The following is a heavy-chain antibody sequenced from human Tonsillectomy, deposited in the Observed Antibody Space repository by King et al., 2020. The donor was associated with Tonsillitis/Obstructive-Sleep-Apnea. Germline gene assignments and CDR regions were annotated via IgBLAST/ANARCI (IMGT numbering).Heavy chain of an antibody. CDR2: ISTYNGNT. CDR3: AGEDSPCDFWSGSTNMYFEY. V-gene: IGHV1-18*01. D-gene: IGHD3-3*01. Sequence: VQLVESGAEVKKPGASVKVSCKASGYTFTRYGISWVRQAPGQGLEWMGWISTYNGNTNYAQQLQGRVTMTTDTTTSTAYMELRSLRSDDTAVYYCAGEDSPCDFWSGSTNMYFEYWGQGTLVTVSS. J-gene: IGHJ4*02. CDR1: GYTFTRYG.